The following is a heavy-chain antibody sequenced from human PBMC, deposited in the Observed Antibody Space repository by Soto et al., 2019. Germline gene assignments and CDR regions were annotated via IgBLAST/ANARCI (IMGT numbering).Heavy chain of an antibody. CDR3: AREVVGNTWPGIFDS. V-gene: IGHV4-4*08. Sequence: QEQLRESGPGLVKPSETLSLTCSISDDSIGPYYWTWIRQTPRKELQWIGYVYTSGSTKYNSSPKSRVTISLDASNSQFSLTMSSVTAADTGVYYCAREVVGNTWPGIFDSWGRGTLVVVSS. CDR1: DDSIGPYY. J-gene: IGHJ4*02. CDR2: VYTSGST.